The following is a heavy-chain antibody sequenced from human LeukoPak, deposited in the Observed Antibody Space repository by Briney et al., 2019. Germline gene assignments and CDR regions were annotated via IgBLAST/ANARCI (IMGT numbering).Heavy chain of an antibody. CDR3: ARALYDSSGYFYH. V-gene: IGHV3-7*01. CDR1: GFTFTTYW. D-gene: IGHD3-22*01. Sequence: PGGSLRLSCAASGFTFTTYWMNWVRQAPGKGLEWVANIKQDGSEKYYVDSVKGRFTISRDIAKNSVYLQMNSLRAEDTAVYYCARALYDSSGYFYHWGQGTLVTVSS. J-gene: IGHJ4*02. CDR2: IKQDGSEK.